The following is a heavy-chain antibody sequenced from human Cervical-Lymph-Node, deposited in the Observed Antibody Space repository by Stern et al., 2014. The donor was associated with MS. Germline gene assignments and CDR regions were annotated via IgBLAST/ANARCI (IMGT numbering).Heavy chain of an antibody. Sequence: VQLVESGAEVKKPGSSVKVSCKTSRDTFNNYGISWVRQAPGQGLEWMGGIIPIFGTANYAQNFHDNVTISADESSSTVYVEVSSLRYEDTAVYYCARDADLGNTGYGMDVWGQGTTVIVSS. J-gene: IGHJ6*02. CDR3: ARDADLGNTGYGMDV. V-gene: IGHV1-69*01. CDR1: RDTFNNYG. D-gene: IGHD1-1*01. CDR2: IIPIFGTA.